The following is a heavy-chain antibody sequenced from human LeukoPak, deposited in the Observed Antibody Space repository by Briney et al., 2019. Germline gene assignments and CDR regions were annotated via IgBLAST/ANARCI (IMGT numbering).Heavy chain of an antibody. Sequence: SETLSLTCTVSGGSISSSSYYWGWIRQPPGKGLEWIGSIYYSGSTYYNPSLKSRVTISVDTSKNQFSLKLSSVTAADTAVYYCARQRVRGYCYDSSGRMIDYWGQGTLVTVSS. D-gene: IGHD3-22*01. CDR1: GGSISSSSYY. CDR3: ARQRVRGYCYDSSGRMIDY. V-gene: IGHV4-39*01. CDR2: IYYSGST. J-gene: IGHJ4*02.